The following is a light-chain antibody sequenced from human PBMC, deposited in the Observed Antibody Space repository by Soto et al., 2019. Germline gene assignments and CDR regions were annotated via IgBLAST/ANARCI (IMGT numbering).Light chain of an antibody. CDR3: SSYTITSTVI. V-gene: IGLV2-14*01. CDR1: SSDVGAYDY. CDR2: HVS. Sequence: QSVLTQPASVSGSPGQSITMSCTGTSSDVGAYDYVSWYQQHPGKVPKVMIYHVSNRPSGVSNRFSDSKSGNTASLTISGLQAEDEADYYCSSYTITSTVIFGGGTKLTVL. J-gene: IGLJ2*01.